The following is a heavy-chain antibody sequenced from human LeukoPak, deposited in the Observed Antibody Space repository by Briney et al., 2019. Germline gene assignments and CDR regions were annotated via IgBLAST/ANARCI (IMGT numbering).Heavy chain of an antibody. J-gene: IGHJ4*02. CDR2: IYYSGST. V-gene: IGHV4-31*03. CDR1: GGSISSGGYY. Sequence: SETLSLTCTVSGGSISSGGYYWRWIRQHPGKGLEWIGYIYYSGSTYYNPSLKSRVTISVDTSKNQFSLKLSSVTAADTAVYYCARGSDYDYVWGSYRTFDYWGQGTLVTVSS. D-gene: IGHD3-16*02. CDR3: ARGSDYDYVWGSYRTFDY.